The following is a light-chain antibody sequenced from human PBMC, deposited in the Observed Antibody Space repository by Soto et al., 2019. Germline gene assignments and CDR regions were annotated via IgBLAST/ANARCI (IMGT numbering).Light chain of an antibody. CDR1: SSDVGGYNY. V-gene: IGLV2-14*01. Sequence: QSVLTQPDSVSGSPGQSITISCTGTSSDVGGYNYVYWYQQHPGKAPKLMIYEVSNRPSGVSNRFSGTQSGNTASLTIAGLQAEAEAYYYCRSYTSSSTPLYFFGTGTKVTVL. J-gene: IGLJ1*01. CDR3: RSYTSSSTPLYF. CDR2: EVS.